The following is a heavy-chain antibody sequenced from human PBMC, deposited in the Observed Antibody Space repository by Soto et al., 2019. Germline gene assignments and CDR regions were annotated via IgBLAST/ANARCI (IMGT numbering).Heavy chain of an antibody. Sequence: PGESLRLSCAASGFTFSSYSMNWVRQAPGKGLEWVSYISSSSSTIYYADSVKGRFTISRDNAKNSLYLQMNSLRDEDTAVYYCARDFGDYLYYYYGMDVWGKGPTVTVSS. CDR3: ARDFGDYLYYYYGMDV. CDR2: ISSSSSTI. CDR1: GFTFSSYS. V-gene: IGHV3-48*02. D-gene: IGHD4-17*01. J-gene: IGHJ6*04.